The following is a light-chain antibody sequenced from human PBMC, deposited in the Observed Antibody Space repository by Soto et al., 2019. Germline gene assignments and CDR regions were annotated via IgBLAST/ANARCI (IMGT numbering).Light chain of an antibody. CDR1: QSVSSSY. CDR3: QQFDDSLPKLT. Sequence: IVFPQSPCTLSLSPGERATLSSRASQSVSSSYLAWYQQKPGQAPRLLIHGASSRATGIPDRFSGSGSGTDFTLTISRLEPEDFAVYYCQQFDDSLPKLTFGGGTKVDFK. V-gene: IGKV3-20*01. CDR2: GAS. J-gene: IGKJ4*01.